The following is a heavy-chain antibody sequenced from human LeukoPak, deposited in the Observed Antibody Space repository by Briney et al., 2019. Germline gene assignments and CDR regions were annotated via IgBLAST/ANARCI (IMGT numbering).Heavy chain of an antibody. Sequence: PGGSLRLSCAASGFTFSNYAMSWVRQAPGKGREWVSGMSGSGGSTYYADSVKGRFTISRDNSKNTLYLQMNNLRAEDTAVYYCANQQLVTFDYWGQGTLVTVSS. CDR3: ANQQLVTFDY. CDR1: GFTFSNYA. J-gene: IGHJ4*02. D-gene: IGHD6-13*01. V-gene: IGHV3-23*01. CDR2: MSGSGGST.